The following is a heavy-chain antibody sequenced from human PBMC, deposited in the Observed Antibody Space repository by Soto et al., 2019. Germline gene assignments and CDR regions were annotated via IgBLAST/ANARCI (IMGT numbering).Heavy chain of an antibody. D-gene: IGHD6-19*01. J-gene: IGHJ6*02. CDR3: ASYSSGWYYYYYYGMDV. CDR1: GYTFTSYG. CDR2: ISAYNGNT. V-gene: IGHV1-18*01. Sequence: ASVKVSCKASGYTFTSYGISWVRQAPGQGLEWMGWISAYNGNTNYAQKLQGRVTMTTDTSTSTAYMELRSLRSDDTAVYYCASYSSGWYYYYYYGMDVWAQGTTVTVSS.